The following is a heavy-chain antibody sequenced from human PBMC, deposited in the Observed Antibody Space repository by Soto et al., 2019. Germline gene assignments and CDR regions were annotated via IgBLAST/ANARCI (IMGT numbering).Heavy chain of an antibody. J-gene: IGHJ4*02. Sequence: QVQLLESGPGLVKPSQTLSLTCTVSGGSISIGGYYWSWIRQHPGKGLEWIGYIYYSGVTYYSPSLKSRVTTSIDTSKNQFSLKLSSVTAADTAVYYCAGGVLYWGQGTLVTVSS. CDR2: IYYSGVT. V-gene: IGHV4-31*03. CDR3: AGGVLY. CDR1: GGSISIGGYY.